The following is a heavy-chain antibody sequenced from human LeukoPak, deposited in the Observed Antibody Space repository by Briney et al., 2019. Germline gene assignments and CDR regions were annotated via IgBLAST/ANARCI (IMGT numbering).Heavy chain of an antibody. J-gene: IGHJ6*03. CDR1: GFTFSSYG. V-gene: IGHV3-30*18. D-gene: IGHD2-8*01. CDR3: ANGYCTNGVCYPYYYYYMDV. CDR2: ISYDGSNK. Sequence: PGRSLRLSCAASGFTFSSYGMHWVRQAPGKGLEWVAVISYDGSNKYYADSVKGRFTISRDNSKNTLYLQMNSLRAEDTAVYYCANGYCTNGVCYPYYYYYMDVWGKGTTVTVSS.